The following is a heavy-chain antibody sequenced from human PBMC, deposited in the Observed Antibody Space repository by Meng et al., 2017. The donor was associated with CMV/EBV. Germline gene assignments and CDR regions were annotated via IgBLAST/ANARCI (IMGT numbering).Heavy chain of an antibody. Sequence: SVKVSCKASAGTFSSYAISWVRQAPGQGLEWMGWIIPIFGTANNEQKFQGRVTITTDEYTSTAYMELSSLRSEDTAVYYCARGDGVDGFDYWGQGTLVTVSS. V-gene: IGHV1-69*05. J-gene: IGHJ4*02. D-gene: IGHD3-16*01. CDR1: AGTFSSYA. CDR3: ARGDGVDGFDY. CDR2: IIPIFGTA.